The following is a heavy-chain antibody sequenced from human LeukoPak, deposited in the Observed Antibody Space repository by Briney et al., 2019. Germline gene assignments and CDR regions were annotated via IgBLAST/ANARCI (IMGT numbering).Heavy chain of an antibody. Sequence: GASVKVSCKASGYTFTSYGLSWVRQAPGQGLECMGWINTNTGNPTYAQGFTGRFVFSLDTSVSTAYLQISSLKAEDTAVYYCARGTRRVRWLQPDYFDYWGQGTLVTVSS. J-gene: IGHJ4*02. D-gene: IGHD5-24*01. CDR1: GYTFTSYG. CDR2: INTNTGNP. V-gene: IGHV7-4-1*02. CDR3: ARGTRRVRWLQPDYFDY.